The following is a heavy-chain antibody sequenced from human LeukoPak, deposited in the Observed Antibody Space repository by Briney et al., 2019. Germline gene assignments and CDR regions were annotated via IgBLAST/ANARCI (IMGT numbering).Heavy chain of an antibody. CDR1: GFTVSSNY. Sequence: PGGSLRLSCAASGFTVSSNYMSWVRQAPGKGLEWVSAIYSGGTTYYADSVKDRFTISRDNSKNTLYLQMNSLGAEDTAVYYCAKEWFGELSLFDYWGQGTLVTVSS. CDR2: IYSGGTT. J-gene: IGHJ4*02. CDR3: AKEWFGELSLFDY. D-gene: IGHD3-10*01. V-gene: IGHV3-53*01.